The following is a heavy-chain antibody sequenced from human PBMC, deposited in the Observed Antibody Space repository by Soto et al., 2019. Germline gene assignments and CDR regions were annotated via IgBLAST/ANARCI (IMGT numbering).Heavy chain of an antibody. CDR3: AREYGDSSGYYFFVY. V-gene: IGHV1-2*02. CDR2: SNPNSGGT. CDR1: GYTFTGYY. D-gene: IGHD3-22*01. J-gene: IGHJ4*02. Sequence: QVQLVQSGAEVKKPGASVKVSCKASGYTFTGYYMHWVRQAPGQGLEWMGWSNPNSGGTNYAQKLQGRVTMTRDTSISTAYLELSRLRSDDTAVYCGAREYGDSSGYYFFVYWGQGTLVTVSS.